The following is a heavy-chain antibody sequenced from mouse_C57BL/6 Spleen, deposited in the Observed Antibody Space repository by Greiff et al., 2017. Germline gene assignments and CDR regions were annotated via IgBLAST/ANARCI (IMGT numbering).Heavy chain of an antibody. D-gene: IGHD1-1*02. CDR2: INPRSGYT. CDR3: ARPPDGDYFDY. Sequence: QVQLQQSGAELAKPGASVQLSCKASGYTFTSYWMHWVNQRPGQGLEWIGYINPRSGYTQTNQKLKDKAPLTSDKSSSTAYMQLSNLTYEDSAVYYCARPPDGDYFDYWGQGTTLTVSS. V-gene: IGHV1-7*01. J-gene: IGHJ2*01. CDR1: GYTFTSYW.